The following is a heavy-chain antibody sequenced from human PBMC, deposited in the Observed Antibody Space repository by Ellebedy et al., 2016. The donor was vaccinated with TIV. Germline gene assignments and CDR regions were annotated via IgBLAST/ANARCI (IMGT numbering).Heavy chain of an antibody. D-gene: IGHD3-10*01. Sequence: GESLKISCAASGFTFTSYWMAWVRQAPGKGLEWVANMKHDGSEKFFVDSVKGRFTISRDNSKNTLYLQMNSLRTEDTAVHYCAKDRGNYGGAPYNGMDIWGQGTTVTVSS. V-gene: IGHV3-7*01. CDR3: AKDRGNYGGAPYNGMDI. J-gene: IGHJ6*02. CDR1: GFTFTSYW. CDR2: MKHDGSEK.